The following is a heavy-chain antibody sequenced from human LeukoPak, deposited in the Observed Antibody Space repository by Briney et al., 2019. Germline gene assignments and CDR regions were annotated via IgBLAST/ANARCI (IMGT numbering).Heavy chain of an antibody. J-gene: IGHJ2*01. CDR2: VKQDGSEK. V-gene: IGHV3-7*01. Sequence: GGSLRLSCAASGFTFSNYWMNWVRQAPGKGLEWVANVKQDGSEKYYVASVKGRFTISRDNAKNSLYLQMDSLRAEDTAVYYCATRYFDLWGRGTLVTVSS. CDR3: ATRYFDL. CDR1: GFTFSNYW.